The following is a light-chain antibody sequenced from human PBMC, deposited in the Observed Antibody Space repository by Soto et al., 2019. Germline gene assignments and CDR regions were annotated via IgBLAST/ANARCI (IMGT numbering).Light chain of an antibody. J-gene: IGLJ3*02. Sequence: QSVLTQPPSLSVAPGQTVTISCTGSSSNFGAGYDVHWYQQLPGTAPKLLIYANNNRPSGVPDRFSGSKSGASAFLAMTGLQAEDEADYYCQSYDSYLSAWVFGGGTKLTVL. CDR2: ANN. CDR1: SSNFGAGYD. V-gene: IGLV1-40*01. CDR3: QSYDSYLSAWV.